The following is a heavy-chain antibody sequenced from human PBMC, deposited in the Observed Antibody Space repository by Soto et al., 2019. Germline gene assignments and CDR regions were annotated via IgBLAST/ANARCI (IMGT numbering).Heavy chain of an antibody. D-gene: IGHD5-12*01. CDR3: AKEPIVAGAYYFDY. CDR2: ITGNGATT. Sequence: EVQLLESGGGLVQPGGSLRLSCAASEFTFSSYAMSWVRQAPGKGLEWVSTITGNGATTYYADSVKGRFTIYRDNSKNMLYLQMNTLRAEDTAVYYCAKEPIVAGAYYFDYWGQGTLVTVSS. CDR1: EFTFSSYA. V-gene: IGHV3-23*01. J-gene: IGHJ4*02.